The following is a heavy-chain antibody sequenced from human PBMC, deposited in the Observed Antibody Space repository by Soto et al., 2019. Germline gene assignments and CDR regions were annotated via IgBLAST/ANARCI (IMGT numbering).Heavy chain of an antibody. Sequence: EVQLLESGGGLVQPGGSLRLSCAASGFPLSTYGMTWVRQAPGKGLEWVSAITGTGGNTYYVDSVKGQFTSSRDKSKNMLYLQVNSLRVEDTAVYYCARVRGYWYGLDVWGQGTTVTVSS. CDR3: ARVRGYWYGLDV. CDR1: GFPLSTYG. CDR2: ITGTGGNT. J-gene: IGHJ6*02. V-gene: IGHV3-23*01.